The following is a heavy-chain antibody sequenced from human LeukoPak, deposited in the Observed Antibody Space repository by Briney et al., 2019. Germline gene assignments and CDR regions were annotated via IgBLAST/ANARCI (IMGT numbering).Heavy chain of an antibody. CDR1: GGSFSGYY. D-gene: IGHD3-10*01. V-gene: IGHV4-34*01. CDR2: INRSGST. Sequence: SETLSLTCAVYGGSFSGYYWSWIRQPPGKGLEWIGEINRSGSTNYNPSLKSRVTISVDTSKNQFSLKLSSVTAADTAVYYCAREGLQYYYGSGSYYNGYFDYWGQGTLVTVSS. CDR3: AREGLQYYYGSGSYYNGYFDY. J-gene: IGHJ4*02.